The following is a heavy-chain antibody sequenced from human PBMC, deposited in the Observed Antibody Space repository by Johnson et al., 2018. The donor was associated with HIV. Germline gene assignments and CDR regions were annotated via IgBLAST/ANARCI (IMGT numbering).Heavy chain of an antibody. CDR3: ARDRWGSSMRSDAFDI. D-gene: IGHD3-16*01. V-gene: IGHV3-20*04. CDR1: GFTVSINY. Sequence: MQLVESGGGLVQPGGSLRLSCAASGFTVSINYMSWVRQAPGKGLEWVSGINWNGVRTGYLDSMKGRFTISRDNAKNSLYLQISSLRAEDTAVYYCARDRWGSSMRSDAFDIWGQGTMVTVSS. J-gene: IGHJ3*02. CDR2: INWNGVRT.